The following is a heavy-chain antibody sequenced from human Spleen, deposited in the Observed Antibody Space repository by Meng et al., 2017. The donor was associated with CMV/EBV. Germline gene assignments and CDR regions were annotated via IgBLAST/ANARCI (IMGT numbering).Heavy chain of an antibody. CDR1: GFTSSRYW. CDR3: VRDLGLPYSRSWNRGDY. V-gene: IGHV3-7*01. Sequence: GGSLRLSCAASGFTSSRYWMAWVRQAPGKGLEWVAYTKQGGSEESYVDSVNGRFTISRDNAKNSVYLQMHSLRAEDTAVYYCVRDLGLPYSRSWNRGDYWGQGTLVTVSS. J-gene: IGHJ4*02. D-gene: IGHD6-13*01. CDR2: TKQGGSEE.